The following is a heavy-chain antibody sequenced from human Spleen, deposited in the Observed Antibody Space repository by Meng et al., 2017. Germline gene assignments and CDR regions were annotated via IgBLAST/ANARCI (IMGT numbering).Heavy chain of an antibody. D-gene: IGHD1-26*01. V-gene: IGHV1-69*13. Sequence: SVKVSCKALGGIFSNYVIGWVRQAPGQGLEWMGGINAVFGTTNYAQKFHNRVTITSDESTSTVYMELTRLTSEDTAVYYCARDRVGATYFDYWGQGTLVTVSS. CDR3: ARDRVGATYFDY. CDR1: GGIFSNYV. J-gene: IGHJ4*02. CDR2: INAVFGTT.